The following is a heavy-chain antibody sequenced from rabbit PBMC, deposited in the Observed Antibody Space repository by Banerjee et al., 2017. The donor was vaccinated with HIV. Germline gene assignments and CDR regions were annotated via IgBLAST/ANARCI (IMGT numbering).Heavy chain of an antibody. Sequence: QEQLEESGGDLVKPEGSLTLTCTASGFSFVSSTMCWVRQAPGKGLEWIACIDTGSSGSTDYAGWAKGRFTISKASATTVTLQMTSLTAADTATYFCARGDGAYTGYDGLWGPGTLVTVS. J-gene: IGHJ4*01. CDR3: ARGDGAYTGYDGL. V-gene: IGHV1S45*01. D-gene: IGHD7-1*01. CDR1: GFSFVSST. CDR2: IDTGSSGST.